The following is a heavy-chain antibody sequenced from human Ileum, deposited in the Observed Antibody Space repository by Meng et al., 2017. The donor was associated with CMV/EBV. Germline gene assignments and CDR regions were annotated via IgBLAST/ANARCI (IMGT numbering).Heavy chain of an antibody. D-gene: IGHD1-26*01. CDR1: GYTFSVCC. CDR2: SNPGRGVR. J-gene: IGHJ4*02. V-gene: IGHV1-2*04. CDR3: ARGRDASACRYFAVY. Sequence: SGYTFSVCCLRWVRQGPGQGLGWMGYSNPGRGVRDYAEKFQSWSTMTNDTSINTTYRDLNKLTADGTAVYYCARGRDASACRYFAVYWGQGTLVTVSS.